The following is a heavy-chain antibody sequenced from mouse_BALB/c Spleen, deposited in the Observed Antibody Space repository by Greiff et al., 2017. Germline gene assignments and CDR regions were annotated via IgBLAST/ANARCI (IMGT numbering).Heavy chain of an antibody. V-gene: IGHV5-9-4*01. CDR3: ARDRRCPFAY. Sequence: EVQRVESGGGLVKPGGSLKLSCAASGFTFSSYAMSWVRQSPEKRLEWVAEISSGGSYTYYPDTVTGRFTISRDNAKNTLYLEMSSLRSEDTAMYYCARDRRCPFAYWGQGTLVTVSA. J-gene: IGHJ3*01. CDR1: GFTFSSYA. CDR2: ISSGGSYT.